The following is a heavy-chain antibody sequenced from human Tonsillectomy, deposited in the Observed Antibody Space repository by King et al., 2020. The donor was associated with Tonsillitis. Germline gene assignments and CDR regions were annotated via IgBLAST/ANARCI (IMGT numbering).Heavy chain of an antibody. V-gene: IGHV3-30-3*01. CDR1: GFTFSSYA. CDR3: AREKTNDFWSRPPYYYYYYGMDV. CDR2: ISYDGSNK. J-gene: IGHJ6*02. D-gene: IGHD3-3*01. Sequence: VQLVESGGGVVQPGRSLRLSCAASGFTFSSYAMHWVRQAPGKGLEWEAVISYDGSNKYYADSVKGRFTISRDNSKNTLYLQMNSLRAEDTAVYYCAREKTNDFWSRPPYYYYYYGMDVWGQGTTVTVSS.